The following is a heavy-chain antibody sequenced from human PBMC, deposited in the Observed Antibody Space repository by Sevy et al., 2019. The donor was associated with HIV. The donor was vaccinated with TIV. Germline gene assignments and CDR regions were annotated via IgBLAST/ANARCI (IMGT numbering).Heavy chain of an antibody. J-gene: IGHJ4*02. D-gene: IGHD3-22*01. CDR1: GFTFSNYW. CDR2: INSDGSST. Sequence: GGSLRLSCAGSGFTFSNYWMHWVRQAPGKGLVWVSRINSDGSSTSYADSVTGRFTISRDNAKNTLYLQMNSLRAEDTAVYYCARGPYYRDTNTYFFVHYWGQGTLVTVSS. V-gene: IGHV3-74*01. CDR3: ARGPYYRDTNTYFFVHY.